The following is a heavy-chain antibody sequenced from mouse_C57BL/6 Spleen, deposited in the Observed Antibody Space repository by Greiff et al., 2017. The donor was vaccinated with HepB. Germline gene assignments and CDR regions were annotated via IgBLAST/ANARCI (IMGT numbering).Heavy chain of an antibody. CDR3: VGDSSYDGYAMDY. V-gene: IGHV10-3*01. CDR1: GFTFHTSA. D-gene: IGHD2-3*01. Sequence: EVQLVESGGGLVQPKGSLKLSCAASGFTFHTSAMPWVRQAPGKGLEWVARIRSKSSNYATYSADSVKDRFPISRDDSQGMLYLQMNNLKTEDTAMYYCVGDSSYDGYAMDYWGQGTSVTVAS. J-gene: IGHJ4*01. CDR2: IRSKSSNYAT.